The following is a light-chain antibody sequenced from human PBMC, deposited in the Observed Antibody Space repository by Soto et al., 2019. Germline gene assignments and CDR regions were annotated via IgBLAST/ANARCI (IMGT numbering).Light chain of an antibody. Sequence: QSVLTQPPSASGTPGQRVTISCSGSRSNIGSNSVNWYQQLPGTAPKLLIYINNQRPSGVPDRFSGSKSGTSVSLAISGLQSEDEADYYCASCDDSLNGYVFGTGTKVTVL. CDR3: ASCDDSLNGYV. V-gene: IGLV1-44*01. J-gene: IGLJ1*01. CDR2: INN. CDR1: RSNIGSNS.